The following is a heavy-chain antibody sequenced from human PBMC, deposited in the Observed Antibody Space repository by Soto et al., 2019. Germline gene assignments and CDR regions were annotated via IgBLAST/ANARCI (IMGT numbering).Heavy chain of an antibody. Sequence: GGSLRLSCAASGFTISSYWMSRVRQAPGKGLEWVANIKRSGGDTYYADSVKGRFTISRDNSKNSLYLQMNSLRAEDTAVYYCVKSFDYDILTGYTSYFDYWGQGTLVTVSS. D-gene: IGHD3-9*01. CDR2: IKRSGGDT. CDR1: GFTISSYW. CDR3: VKSFDYDILTGYTSYFDY. V-gene: IGHV3-7*03. J-gene: IGHJ4*02.